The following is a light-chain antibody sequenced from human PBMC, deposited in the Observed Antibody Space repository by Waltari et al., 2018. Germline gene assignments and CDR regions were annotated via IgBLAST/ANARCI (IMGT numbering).Light chain of an antibody. CDR3: QQRSNWLT. V-gene: IGKV3-11*01. J-gene: IGKJ4*01. Sequence: EIVLTHSPATLSLSPGDRATLSCRASQSVSSYLAWYQQKPGQAPRLLIYDASNRATGIPARFSGSGSGTDFTLTISSLEPEDFAVYYCQQRSNWLTFGGGTKVEIK. CDR2: DAS. CDR1: QSVSSY.